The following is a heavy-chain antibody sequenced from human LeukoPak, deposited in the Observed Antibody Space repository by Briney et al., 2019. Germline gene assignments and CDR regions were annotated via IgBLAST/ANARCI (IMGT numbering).Heavy chain of an antibody. CDR2: ISAYNGNT. CDR1: GYTFTSYG. D-gene: IGHD3-10*01. V-gene: IGHV1-18*01. CDR3: ARVMVRFGEFFVAGDAFDI. J-gene: IGHJ3*02. Sequence: ASVKVSCKASGYTFTSYGISWVRQAPGQGLEWMGWISAYNGNTNYAQKLQGRVTMTTDTSTSTAYMELRSLISDDTAVYYCARVMVRFGEFFVAGDAFDIWGQGTMVTVSS.